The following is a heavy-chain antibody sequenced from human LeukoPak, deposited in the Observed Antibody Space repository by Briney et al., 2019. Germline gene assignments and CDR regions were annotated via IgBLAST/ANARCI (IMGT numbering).Heavy chain of an antibody. CDR3: ARGGSRSRRGDDAFDI. CDR1: GYTFTNYA. CDR2: ISAYNGNT. Sequence: GASVKVSCKASGYTFTNYAMNWVRQAPGQGLEWKGWISAYNGNTELAQKFQGRVTLATDASTSTAYVELRSLTSDDTAVYFCARGGSRSRRGDDAFDIWGQGTMVTVSS. J-gene: IGHJ3*02. V-gene: IGHV1-18*01. D-gene: IGHD3-10*01.